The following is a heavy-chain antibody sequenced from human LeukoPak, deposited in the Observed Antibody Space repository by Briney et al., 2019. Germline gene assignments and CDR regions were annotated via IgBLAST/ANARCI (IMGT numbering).Heavy chain of an antibody. J-gene: IGHJ6*02. D-gene: IGHD2-15*01. CDR2: IYHSGST. CDR3: ARADCSGGSCYSVHYYYGMDV. CDR1: GGSISSSNW. V-gene: IGHV4-4*02. Sequence: SETLSLTCAVSGGSISSSNWWSWVRQPPGKGLEWIGEIYHSGSTNYNPSLKSRVTISVDKSKNQFSLKLSSVTAADTAVYYCARADCSGGSCYSVHYYYGMDVWGQGTTVTVSS.